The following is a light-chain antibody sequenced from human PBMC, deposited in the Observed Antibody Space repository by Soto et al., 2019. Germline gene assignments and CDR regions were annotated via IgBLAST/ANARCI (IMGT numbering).Light chain of an antibody. J-gene: IGLJ2*01. CDR3: SSYTGSSTVV. CDR2: DVS. Sequence: QSALTQPASVSGSPGQSITISCTGTSSDVGSYNYVSWYQQHPGKAPKVMIYDVSNRPSGVSNRFSGSKSGNTASLTISGLQAEDEADYYCSSYTGSSTVVFGGGTKVTVL. CDR1: SSDVGSYNY. V-gene: IGLV2-14*01.